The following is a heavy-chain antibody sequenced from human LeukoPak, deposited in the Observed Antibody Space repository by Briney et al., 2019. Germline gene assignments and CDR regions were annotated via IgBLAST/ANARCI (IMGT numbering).Heavy chain of an antibody. Sequence: GGSLRLSCAGSGFTFSSYAMSWVRQAPGKGLEWVSSISSSSSYIYYADSVKGRFTISRDNAKNSLYLQMNSLRAEDTAVYYCARDGQYDILTGYYGVMDYWGQGTLVTVSS. D-gene: IGHD3-9*01. CDR2: ISSSSSYI. CDR1: GFTFSSYA. V-gene: IGHV3-21*01. CDR3: ARDGQYDILTGYYGVMDY. J-gene: IGHJ4*02.